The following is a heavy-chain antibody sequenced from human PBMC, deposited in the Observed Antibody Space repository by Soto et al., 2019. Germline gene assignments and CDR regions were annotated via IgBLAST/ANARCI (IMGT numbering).Heavy chain of an antibody. D-gene: IGHD5-18*01. CDR3: ARGGGYSNPYNFDY. Sequence: SETLSLTCTVSGGSISTYYWTWIRQPPGKGLEWIGYIYYSVSTNYNPSLKSRVTISEDTSKKQFSLKLSSVTAADTAVYYCARGGGYSNPYNFDYWGQGTRVTVS. CDR2: IYYSVST. V-gene: IGHV4-59*01. J-gene: IGHJ4*02. CDR1: GGSISTYY.